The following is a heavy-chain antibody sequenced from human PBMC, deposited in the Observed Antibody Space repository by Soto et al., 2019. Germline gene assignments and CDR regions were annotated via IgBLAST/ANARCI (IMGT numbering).Heavy chain of an antibody. V-gene: IGHV3-30*03. CDR2: IGSDAKTQ. Sequence: PGGSLKLSCATSVSTFRSYSMHWVRQAPGKGLEWVAVIGSDAKTQYYADSVKGRFTISRDNSKNTLYLQMNSLRAEDTAVYYCAREPSNIVLHGPYYYGMDVWGQGTTVNVS. CDR1: VSTFRSYS. D-gene: IGHD2-8*01. CDR3: AREPSNIVLHGPYYYGMDV. J-gene: IGHJ6*02.